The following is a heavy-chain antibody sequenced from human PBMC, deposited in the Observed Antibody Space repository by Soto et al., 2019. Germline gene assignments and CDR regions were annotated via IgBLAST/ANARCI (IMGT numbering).Heavy chain of an antibody. V-gene: IGHV4-38-2*02. CDR1: GYSIGSSYY. CDR3: ARDPLPYTGYAYSWFDP. Sequence: SETLSLTCAVSGYSIGSSYYWGWIRQPPGKGLEWIGSIYHSGNTYYNPSLKSRVTISVDTSKNQFSLKLSSVTAADTAVFYCARDPLPYTGYAYSWFDPWGQGILVTDSS. D-gene: IGHD3-16*01. J-gene: IGHJ5*02. CDR2: IYHSGNT.